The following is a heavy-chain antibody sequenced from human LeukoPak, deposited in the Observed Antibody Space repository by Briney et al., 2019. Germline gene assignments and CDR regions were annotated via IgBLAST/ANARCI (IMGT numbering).Heavy chain of an antibody. V-gene: IGHV3-72*01. J-gene: IGHJ4*02. Sequence: GGSLRLSCAASGFTFSDHYMDWVRQAPGKGLEWVGRTRNKANSYTTEYAASVKGRFTISRDGSKNSLYLQMNSLKTEDTAVYYCASGDYGEYGYWGQGTLVTVSS. CDR1: GFTFSDHY. CDR3: ASGDYGEYGY. D-gene: IGHD4-17*01. CDR2: TRNKANSYTT.